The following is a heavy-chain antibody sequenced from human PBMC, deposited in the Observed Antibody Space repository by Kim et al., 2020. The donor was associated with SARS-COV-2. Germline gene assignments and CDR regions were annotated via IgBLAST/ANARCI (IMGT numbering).Heavy chain of an antibody. J-gene: IGHJ3*02. CDR2: ISSSSSYI. D-gene: IGHD6-19*01. CDR1: GFTFSSYS. CDR3: ARAPNGYSSGLQAFDI. V-gene: IGHV3-21*01. Sequence: GGSLRLSCAASGFTFSSYSMNWVRQAPGKGLEWVSSISSSSSYIDYADSVKGRFTISRDNAKNSLYLQMNSLRAEDTAVYYCARAPNGYSSGLQAFDIWGQGTMVTVSS.